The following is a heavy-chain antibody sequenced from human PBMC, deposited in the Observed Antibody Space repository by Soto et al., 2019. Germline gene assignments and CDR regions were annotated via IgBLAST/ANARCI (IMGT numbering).Heavy chain of an antibody. CDR3: AREDSIIIPAVSDF. CDR1: GFAFNNYG. D-gene: IGHD2-2*01. CDR2: ISKSDYT. J-gene: IGHJ1*01. Sequence: XGALILSCTVAGFAFNNYGINWVRQAPGKGLEWVSSISKSDYTYYSDSVKGRFTISRDNAKNSVSLQMNTLRVEDTAVYYCAREDSIIIPAVSDFWGQGTLVTVSS. V-gene: IGHV3-21*01.